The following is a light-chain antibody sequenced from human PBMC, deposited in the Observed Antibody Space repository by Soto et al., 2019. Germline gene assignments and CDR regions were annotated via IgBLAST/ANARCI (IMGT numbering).Light chain of an antibody. CDR3: QQYSGWSA. V-gene: IGKV1-5*03. Sequence: DIQMTQSPSTLSASVGDRVTITCRASQSIRRWLAWYQQKPGKAPKLLIYKAYSLEGGVPSRFSGSGFGTEFTLALSSLQPDDFATYYRQQYSGWSAFVQGTKVEIK. CDR2: KAY. J-gene: IGKJ1*01. CDR1: QSIRRW.